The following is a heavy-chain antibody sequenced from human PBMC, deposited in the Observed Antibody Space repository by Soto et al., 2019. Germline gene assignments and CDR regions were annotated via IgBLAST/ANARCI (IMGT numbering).Heavy chain of an antibody. CDR3: ARDGGSGIYYFDY. CDR1: DGSIRNGGYC. D-gene: IGHD2-15*01. CDR2: IYHSGNI. J-gene: IGHJ4*02. V-gene: IGHV4-30-2*05. Sequence: SQLHPLSYAVSDGSIRNGGYCWSWIRQPPGKGLEWIGYIYHSGNIYYNPSLKSRVTISVDTSKNQFSLKLSSVTAADTAVYYCARDGGSGIYYFDYWGQGALVTVSS.